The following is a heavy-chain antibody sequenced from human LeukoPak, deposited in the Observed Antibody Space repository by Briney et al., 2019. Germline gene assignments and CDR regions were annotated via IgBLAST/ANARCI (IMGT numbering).Heavy chain of an antibody. CDR3: TKGPGRILSYMDV. Sequence: GGSLRLSCAASGFTFSSYAMSWVRQAPGKGLEWVSAISGSGGSTYYADSVKGRFTISRDNSKNTLYLQMNSLRAEDTAVYYCTKGPGRILSYMDVWGKGTTVTVSS. D-gene: IGHD2-15*01. V-gene: IGHV3-23*01. CDR1: GFTFSSYA. CDR2: ISGSGGST. J-gene: IGHJ6*03.